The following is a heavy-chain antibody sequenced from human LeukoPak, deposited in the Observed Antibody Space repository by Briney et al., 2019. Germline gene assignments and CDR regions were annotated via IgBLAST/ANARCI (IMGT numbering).Heavy chain of an antibody. Sequence: GRSLRLSCAASGFTFSSYGMHWVRQTPGKGLEWVADISYDGSNKYYADSVKGRFTISRDNSKNTLYLQMNSLRAEDTAVYYCAKVIAPWIQLWLIDYWGQGTLVTVSS. V-gene: IGHV3-30*18. J-gene: IGHJ4*02. D-gene: IGHD5-18*01. CDR2: ISYDGSNK. CDR1: GFTFSSYG. CDR3: AKVIAPWIQLWLIDY.